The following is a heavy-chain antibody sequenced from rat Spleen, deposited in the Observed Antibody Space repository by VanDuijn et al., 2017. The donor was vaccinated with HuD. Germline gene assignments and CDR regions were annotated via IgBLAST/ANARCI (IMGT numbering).Heavy chain of an antibody. D-gene: IGHD1-9*01. J-gene: IGHJ2*01. CDR3: AKDREYYGYNSFGY. V-gene: IGHV5-58*01. CDR1: GFTFSSSW. CDR2: INTDGGGT. Sequence: EVQLVESGGELVQPGRSLKLSCAASGFTFSSSWMYWIRQAPGKGLEWVSSINTDGGGTYYSDSVKGRFTISRDNAENTVYLQMNSLRSEDTATYYCAKDREYYGYNSFGYWGQGVMVTVSS.